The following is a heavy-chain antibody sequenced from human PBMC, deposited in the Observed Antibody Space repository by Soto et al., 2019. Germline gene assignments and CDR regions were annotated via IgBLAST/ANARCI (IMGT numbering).Heavy chain of an antibody. CDR1: GFTFSSYA. CDR3: AKDINTIFVVVDAFDI. V-gene: IGHV3-23*01. CDR2: ISSSGGSI. D-gene: IGHD3-3*01. Sequence: EVQLLESGGGLVQPGGSLRLSCAASGFTFSSYAMSWIRQAPGKGLEWVSVISSSGGSIYYSDSVKGRFAISRDNSKNTLYLQMNSLRAGDKAVYYCAKDINTIFVVVDAFDIWGQGTMVTVSS. J-gene: IGHJ3*02.